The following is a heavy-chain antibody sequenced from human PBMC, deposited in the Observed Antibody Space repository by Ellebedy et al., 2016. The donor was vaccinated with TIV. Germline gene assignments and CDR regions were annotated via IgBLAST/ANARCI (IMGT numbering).Heavy chain of an antibody. J-gene: IGHJ6*02. CDR3: AKDRRPYGMDV. CDR1: GFTFSSYV. Sequence: GGSLRLXXSASGFTFSSYVMSWVRQAPGKGLEWVSVISGDGTSTYYLDSVKGRLTISRDNSKNTVYLQMNSLRADDTAVYYCAKDRRPYGMDVWGQGTTVTVSS. D-gene: IGHD6-6*01. V-gene: IGHV3-23*03. CDR2: ISGDGTST.